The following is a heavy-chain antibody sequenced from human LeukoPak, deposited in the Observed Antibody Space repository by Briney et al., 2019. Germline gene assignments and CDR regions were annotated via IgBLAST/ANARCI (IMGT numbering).Heavy chain of an antibody. D-gene: IGHD6-6*01. Sequence: GGSLRLSCAASGFTFSSYSMTWVRQAPGKGLEWVSSISSSSSYIYYADSVKGRFTISRDNAKNSLYLQMNSLRAEDTAVYYCARGSIPEGYFDYWGQGTLVTVSS. J-gene: IGHJ4*02. CDR2: ISSSSSYI. CDR3: ARGSIPEGYFDY. CDR1: GFTFSSYS. V-gene: IGHV3-21*01.